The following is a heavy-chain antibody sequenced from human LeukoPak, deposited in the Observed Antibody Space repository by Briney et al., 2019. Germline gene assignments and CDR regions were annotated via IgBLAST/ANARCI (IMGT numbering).Heavy chain of an antibody. D-gene: IGHD1-26*01. CDR3: ARQLGATIDAFDI. Sequence: PSETLSLTXAVSGYSISSGYYWGWIRQPPGKGLEWIGSIYHSGSTYYNPSLKSRVTISVDTSKNQFSLKLSSVTAADTAVYYCARQLGATIDAFDIWGQGTMVTVSS. CDR1: GYSISSGYY. V-gene: IGHV4-38-2*01. CDR2: IYHSGST. J-gene: IGHJ3*02.